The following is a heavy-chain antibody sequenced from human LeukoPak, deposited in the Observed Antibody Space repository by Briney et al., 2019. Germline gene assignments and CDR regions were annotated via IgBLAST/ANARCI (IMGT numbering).Heavy chain of an antibody. Sequence: SVKVSCKASGGTFSSYAISWVRQAPGQGLEWMGRIIPILGIANYAQKFQGRVTITADKSTSTAYMELSSLRSEDTAVYYCAREAPRMGTIVVVAATRRYFDYWGQGTLVTVSS. CDR3: AREAPRMGTIVVVAATRRYFDY. D-gene: IGHD2-15*01. V-gene: IGHV1-69*04. CDR1: GGTFSSYA. J-gene: IGHJ4*02. CDR2: IIPILGIA.